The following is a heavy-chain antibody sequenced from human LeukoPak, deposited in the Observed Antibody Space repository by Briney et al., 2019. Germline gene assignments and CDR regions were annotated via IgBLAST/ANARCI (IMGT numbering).Heavy chain of an antibody. D-gene: IGHD1-26*01. J-gene: IGHJ4*02. V-gene: IGHV3-53*01. CDR3: ARLGSYYGIDC. CDR1: GFTVSSNY. CDR2: IYSGGST. Sequence: TGGSLRLSCAASGFTVSSNYMSWVRQAPGKGLEWVSVIYSGGSTYYADSVKGRFTISRDNSKNTLYLQMNSLRAEDTAVYYCARLGSYYGIDCWGQGTLVTVSS.